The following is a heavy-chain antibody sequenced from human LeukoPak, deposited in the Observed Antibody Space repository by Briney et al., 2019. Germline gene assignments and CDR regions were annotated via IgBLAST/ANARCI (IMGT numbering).Heavy chain of an antibody. CDR3: AGSRDGDDAFDI. V-gene: IGHV1-69*13. CDR2: IIPIFGTA. J-gene: IGHJ3*02. Sequence: ASVKVSCKVSGYTLTELSMHWVRQAPGQGLEWMGGIIPIFGTANYAQKFQGRVTITADESTSTAYMELSSLRSEDTAVYYCAGSRDGDDAFDIWGQGTMVTVSS. CDR1: GYTLTELS. D-gene: IGHD5-24*01.